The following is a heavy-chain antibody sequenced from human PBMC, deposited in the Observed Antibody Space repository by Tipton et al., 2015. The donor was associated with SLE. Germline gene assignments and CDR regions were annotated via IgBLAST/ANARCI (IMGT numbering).Heavy chain of an antibody. CDR2: IYHSGST. J-gene: IGHJ3*02. D-gene: IGHD3-9*01. Sequence: TLSLTCTVSGGSISSHFWSWIRQPPGKGLEWIGEIYHSGSTNYNPSLKSRVTISVDTSKNQLSLKLSSVAAADTAVYYCARTYYDILTGYPQDAFDIWGQGTMVTVSS. CDR3: ARTYYDILTGYPQDAFDI. CDR1: GGSISSHF. V-gene: IGHV4-59*11.